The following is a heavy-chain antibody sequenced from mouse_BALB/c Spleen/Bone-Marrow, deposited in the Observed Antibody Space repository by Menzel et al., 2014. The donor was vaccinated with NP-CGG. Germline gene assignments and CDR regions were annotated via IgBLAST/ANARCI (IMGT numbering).Heavy chain of an antibody. CDR1: GDSFTSGY. CDR3: ATENAMDY. CDR2: ISYSGST. J-gene: IGHJ4*01. V-gene: IGHV3-8*02. Sequence: VQLQQSGPSLVQPSQTLSITCSVTGDSFTSGYWNWVRQSPGNKLEYLGYISYSGSTYYNPSLISRISITRDTSKNQYYLQVNSVTTEDTATKYCATENAMDYWGQGTSVTVSS.